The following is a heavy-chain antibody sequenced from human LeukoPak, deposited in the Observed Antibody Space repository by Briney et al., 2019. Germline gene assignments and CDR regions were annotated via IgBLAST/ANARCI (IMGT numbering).Heavy chain of an antibody. CDR1: GGSISSGGYY. D-gene: IGHD3-9*01. CDR2: IYYSGST. Sequence: SETLSLTCTVSGGSISSGGYYWSWIRRHPGKGLEWIGYIYYSGSTDYNPSLKSRFTMSVDTSKNQFSLKLSSVTAADTAVYYCASADYDMAFDIWGQGTMVTVSS. J-gene: IGHJ3*02. CDR3: ASADYDMAFDI. V-gene: IGHV4-31*03.